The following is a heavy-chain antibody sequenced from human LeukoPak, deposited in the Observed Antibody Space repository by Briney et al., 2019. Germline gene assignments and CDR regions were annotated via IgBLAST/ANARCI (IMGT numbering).Heavy chain of an antibody. V-gene: IGHV3-30-3*01. CDR1: GFTFSSYA. CDR2: ISYDGSNK. CDR3: AREIAARPFDY. J-gene: IGHJ4*02. Sequence: AGGSLRLSCAASGFTFSSYAMHWVRQAPGKGLEWVAVISYDGSNKYYADSVKGRFTISRDNSKNTLYLQMNSLRAEDTAVYYCAREIAARPFDYWGRGTLVTVSS. D-gene: IGHD6-6*01.